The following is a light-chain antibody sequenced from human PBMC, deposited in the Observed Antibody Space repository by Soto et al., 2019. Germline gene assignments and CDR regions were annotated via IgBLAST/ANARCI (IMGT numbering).Light chain of an antibody. V-gene: IGKV3-15*01. CDR1: QSMYNN. CDR2: HAS. CDR3: QQYNNWPLT. J-gene: IGKJ4*01. Sequence: EIVMTQSPATLSVSPGERATLSCRASQSMYNNLAWYQQKPGQAPRLLIYHASARATGIPARFSGSGSGTEFTLTISSLQSEHFAVYYCQQYNNWPLTFGGGTKVEI.